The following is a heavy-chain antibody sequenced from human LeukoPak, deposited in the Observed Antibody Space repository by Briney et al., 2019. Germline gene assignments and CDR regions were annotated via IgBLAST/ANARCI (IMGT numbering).Heavy chain of an antibody. CDR2: IIPILGIA. CDR3: ARLKLNYYYYGMDV. Sequence: SVKLSCKSSGGTFSSYAIGWVRQAPGQGLEWMGRIIPILGIANYAQKFQGRVTITADKSTSTAYMELSSLRSEDTAVYYCARLKLNYYYYGMDVWGQGTTVTVSS. CDR1: GGTFSSYA. V-gene: IGHV1-69*04. J-gene: IGHJ6*02. D-gene: IGHD1-1*01.